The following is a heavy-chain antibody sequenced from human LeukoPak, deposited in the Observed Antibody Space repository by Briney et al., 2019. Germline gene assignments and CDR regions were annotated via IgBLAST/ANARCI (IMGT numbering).Heavy chain of an antibody. V-gene: IGHV3-30*18. D-gene: IGHD1-1*01. J-gene: IGHJ4*02. CDR2: ISYDGSNK. CDR1: GXTFSSYG. Sequence: PGRSLRLSWAASGXTFSSYGVHWVRQAPGKGLEWVAVISYDGSNKYYADSVKGRFTISRDNSKNTLYQQMNSLRAEDTAVYYCSKAPAATWNKGLPQCYWGQGTLV. CDR3: SKAPAATWNKGLPQCY.